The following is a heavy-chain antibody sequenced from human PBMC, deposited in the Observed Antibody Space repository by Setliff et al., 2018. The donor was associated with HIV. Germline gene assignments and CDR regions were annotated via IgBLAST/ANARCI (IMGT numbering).Heavy chain of an antibody. CDR2: IKSKKDGGTT. CDR1: GFNFNEAW. J-gene: IGHJ4*02. Sequence: GASLKISCATSGFNFNEAWMSWVRQAPGKGLECVGRIKSKKDGGTTRYTAPVKGRFTISRDDSKNMVYLEMNSLQTDDTAVYYCTTDEWNWGRGTLVTVSS. CDR3: TTDEWN. D-gene: IGHD3-3*01. V-gene: IGHV3-15*01.